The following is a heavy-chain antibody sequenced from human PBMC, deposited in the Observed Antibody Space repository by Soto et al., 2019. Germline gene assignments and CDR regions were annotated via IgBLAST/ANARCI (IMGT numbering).Heavy chain of an antibody. CDR1: GGSISSYY. CDR3: ARVSIAVAALGAFDI. J-gene: IGHJ3*02. D-gene: IGHD6-19*01. V-gene: IGHV4-59*12. CDR2: IYHSGST. Sequence: SETLSLTCTVSGGSISSYYWSWIRQPPGKGLEWIGYIYHSGSTYYNPSLKSRVTISVDKSKNQFSLKLRSVTAADTAVYYCARVSIAVAALGAFDIWGQGTMVTVSS.